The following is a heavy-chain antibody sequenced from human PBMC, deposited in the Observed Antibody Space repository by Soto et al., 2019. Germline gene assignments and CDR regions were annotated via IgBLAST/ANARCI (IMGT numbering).Heavy chain of an antibody. V-gene: IGHV4-30-4*01. J-gene: IGHJ5*02. CDR2: IYYSGST. Sequence: SETLSLTCTVSGGSISSGDYYWSWIRQPPGKGLEWIGYIYYSGSTYYNPSLKSRVTISVDTSKNQFSLKLSSVTAADTAVYYCAREEEDSSGSNWFDPWGQGTLVTVSS. CDR1: GGSISSGDYY. CDR3: AREEEDSSGSNWFDP. D-gene: IGHD3-22*01.